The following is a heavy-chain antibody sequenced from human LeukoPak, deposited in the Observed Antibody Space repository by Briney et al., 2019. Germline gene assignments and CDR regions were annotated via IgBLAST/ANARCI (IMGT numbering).Heavy chain of an antibody. CDR1: GLTFSSFE. V-gene: IGHV3-48*03. Sequence: GGSRRLSLAAPGLTFSSFEINWFRQAPGKGLEWVSYISSSGSTIYYADSVKGRFTISRDNAKNSLYLQMNSLRAEDTAVYYCARDLEGDYWGQGTLVTVSS. D-gene: IGHD5-24*01. CDR3: ARDLEGDY. J-gene: IGHJ4*02. CDR2: ISSSGSTI.